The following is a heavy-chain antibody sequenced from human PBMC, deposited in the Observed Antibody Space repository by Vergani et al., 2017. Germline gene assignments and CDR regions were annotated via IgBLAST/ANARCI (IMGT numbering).Heavy chain of an antibody. CDR2: ISGSGGST. V-gene: IGHV3-23*01. D-gene: IGHD5-12*01. J-gene: IGHJ6*03. CDR3: AKHGGYSGYGPHPIDPPYYYYYMDV. CDR1: GFTFSSYA. Sequence: EVQLLESGGGLVQPGGSLRLSCAASGFTFSSYAMSWVRQAPGKGLEWVSAISGSGGSTYYADSVKGRFTISRDNSKNTLYLQMNSLRAEDTAAYYCAKHGGYSGYGPHPIDPPYYYYYMDVWGKGTTVTVSS.